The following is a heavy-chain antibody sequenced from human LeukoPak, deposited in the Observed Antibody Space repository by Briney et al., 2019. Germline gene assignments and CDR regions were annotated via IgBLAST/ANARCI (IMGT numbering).Heavy chain of an antibody. D-gene: IGHD3-10*01. CDR1: GFTFSSYA. J-gene: IGHJ4*02. V-gene: IGHV3-23*01. Sequence: GGSLRLACAASGFTFSSYAMSWVRQAPGKGLEWVSAISGSGGSTYYADSVKGRFTISRDNSKNTLYLQMNSLRAEDTAVYYCAKAPSIWFGELLRYWGQGTLVTVSS. CDR2: ISGSGGST. CDR3: AKAPSIWFGELLRY.